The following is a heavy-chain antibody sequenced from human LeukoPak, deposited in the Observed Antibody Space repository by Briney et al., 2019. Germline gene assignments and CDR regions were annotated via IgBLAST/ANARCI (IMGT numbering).Heavy chain of an antibody. CDR2: TWYDGSNK. Sequence: PGGSLRLSCAASGFTFSSYGMHWVRQAPGKGLEWVAVTWYDGSNKYYADSVKGRFTISRDNSKNTLYLQMNSLRAEDTAVYYCASSRYYYDSSGYYTYWGQGTLVTVSS. D-gene: IGHD3-22*01. CDR1: GFTFSSYG. CDR3: ASSRYYYDSSGYYTY. V-gene: IGHV3-33*08. J-gene: IGHJ4*02.